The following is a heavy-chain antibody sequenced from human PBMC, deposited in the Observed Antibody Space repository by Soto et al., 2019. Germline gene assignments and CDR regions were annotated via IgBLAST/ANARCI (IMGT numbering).Heavy chain of an antibody. CDR3: ARTGYSSGWYLSSLDY. D-gene: IGHD6-19*01. CDR1: GGTFSSYA. V-gene: IGHV1-69*13. Sequence: SVKVSCKTSGGTFSSYAISWVRQAPGQGLEWMGGIIPIFGTANYAQKFQGRVTITADESTSTAYMELSSLRSEDTAVYYCARTGYSSGWYLSSLDYWGQGTLVTVSS. CDR2: IIPIFGTA. J-gene: IGHJ4*02.